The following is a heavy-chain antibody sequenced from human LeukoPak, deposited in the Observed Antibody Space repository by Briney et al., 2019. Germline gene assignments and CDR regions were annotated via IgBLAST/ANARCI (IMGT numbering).Heavy chain of an antibody. J-gene: IGHJ4*02. D-gene: IGHD3-10*01. CDR3: ARQGSGSSDFDY. CDR1: GGSISSSSYY. V-gene: IGHV4-39*01. Sequence: SETLSLTCTVSGGSISSSSYYWGWIRQPPGKGLEWIGSIYYSGSTYYNPSLKSRVTISVDTSKSQFSLKLSSVTAADTAVYYCARQGSGSSDFDYWGQGTLVTVSS. CDR2: IYYSGST.